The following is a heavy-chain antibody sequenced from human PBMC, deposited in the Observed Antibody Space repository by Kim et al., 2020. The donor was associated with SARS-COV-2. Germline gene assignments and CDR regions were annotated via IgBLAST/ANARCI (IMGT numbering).Heavy chain of an antibody. V-gene: IGHV4-31*03. D-gene: IGHD4-17*01. CDR3: AGVLKLTTYLSSAFDI. CDR1: GGAISSGGYY. CDR2: IYYSGST. Sequence: SETLSLTCTVSGGAISSGGYYWSWIRQHPGKGLEWIGYIYYSGSTYYNPALKSRVTISVDTSKNQFSLKLRFVTAADTAVYYCAGVLKLTTYLSSAFDIWGQGTMVTVSS. J-gene: IGHJ3*02.